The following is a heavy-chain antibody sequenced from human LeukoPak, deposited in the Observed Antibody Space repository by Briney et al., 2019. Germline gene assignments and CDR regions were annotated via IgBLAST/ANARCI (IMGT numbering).Heavy chain of an antibody. Sequence: PGGSLRLSCTTSGFTFSNYNIIWVRQAPGKGLEWVSHISSSGSTIKYADSVKGRFTISRDNAKNTLYLQMNSLRADDTAVYYCARVDWGSGYFDYWGQGTLVTVSS. J-gene: IGHJ4*02. CDR3: ARVDWGSGYFDY. CDR2: ISSSGSTI. V-gene: IGHV3-48*01. CDR1: GFTFSNYN. D-gene: IGHD3-16*01.